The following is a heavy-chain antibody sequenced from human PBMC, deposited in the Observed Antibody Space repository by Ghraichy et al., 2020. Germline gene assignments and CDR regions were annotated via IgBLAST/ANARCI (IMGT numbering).Heavy chain of an antibody. CDR1: GFTFSSYS. Sequence: GGSLRLSCAASGFTFSSYSMNWVRQAPGKGLEWVSSISSSSSSYIYYADSVKGRFTISRDNAKNSLYLQMNSLRAEDTAVYYCARDYYDSSGSFDYWGQGTLVTVSS. J-gene: IGHJ4*02. CDR3: ARDYYDSSGSFDY. V-gene: IGHV3-21*01. CDR2: ISSSSSSYI. D-gene: IGHD3-22*01.